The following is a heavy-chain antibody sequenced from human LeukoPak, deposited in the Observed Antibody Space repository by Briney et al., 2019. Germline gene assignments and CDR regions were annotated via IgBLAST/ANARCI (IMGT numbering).Heavy chain of an antibody. CDR2: ISGSGGST. CDR1: GFTFSSYG. CDR3: AKDLSPHYDILTGYDY. J-gene: IGHJ4*02. D-gene: IGHD3-9*01. V-gene: IGHV3-23*01. Sequence: GGSLRLSCAASGFTFSSYGMSWVRQAPGKGLEWVSNISGSGGSTYYADSVKGRFTISRDNSKNTLYLQMNSLRAEDTAVYYCAKDLSPHYDILTGYDYWGQGTLVTVSS.